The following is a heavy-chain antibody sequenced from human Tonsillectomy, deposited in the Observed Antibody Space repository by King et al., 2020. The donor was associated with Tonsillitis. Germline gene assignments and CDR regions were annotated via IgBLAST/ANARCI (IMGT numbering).Heavy chain of an antibody. V-gene: IGHV1-69*01. CDR2: FIPIFGTA. Sequence: QLVQSGAEVKKPGSSVKVSCKASGGTFNNDAISWVRQAPGQGLEWMGGFIPIFGTANYAQKFQGRVTITADESTSTAYMELSSLRSEDTAMYYCARVTFDILTGYSSGYYYYGLDVWGLGTTVTVSS. D-gene: IGHD3-9*01. J-gene: IGHJ6*02. CDR3: ARVTFDILTGYSSGYYYYGLDV. CDR1: GGTFNNDA.